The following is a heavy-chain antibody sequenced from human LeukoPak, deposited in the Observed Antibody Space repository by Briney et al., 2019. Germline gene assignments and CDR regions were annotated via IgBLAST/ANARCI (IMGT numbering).Heavy chain of an antibody. J-gene: IGHJ5*02. D-gene: IGHD5-18*01. Sequence: PGGSLRLSCAASGFTFSSYAMSWVRQAPGKGLEWVSVISGSGDSTYYADSVKGRFTISRDNSKNTLYVQMNSLRAEDMAVYYCAKDEGYRYGHAFDRWGQGTLVTVSS. CDR1: GFTFSSYA. V-gene: IGHV3-23*01. CDR3: AKDEGYRYGHAFDR. CDR2: ISGSGDST.